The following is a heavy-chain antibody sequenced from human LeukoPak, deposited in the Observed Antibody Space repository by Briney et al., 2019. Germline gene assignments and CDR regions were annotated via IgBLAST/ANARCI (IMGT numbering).Heavy chain of an antibody. V-gene: IGHV3-33*01. CDR2: IWYDGSNK. D-gene: IGHD6-13*01. CDR1: GFNFNSNG. Sequence: GGSLRLSCAAAGFNFNSNGMHWVRQAPGKGLEGVALIWYDGSNKYYADSVKGRFTISRDNAKNSLYLQMNSLRAEDTAVYYCARDLREAAAGTESYYSSGMDVWGQGTTVTVSS. J-gene: IGHJ6*02. CDR3: ARDLREAAAGTESYYSSGMDV.